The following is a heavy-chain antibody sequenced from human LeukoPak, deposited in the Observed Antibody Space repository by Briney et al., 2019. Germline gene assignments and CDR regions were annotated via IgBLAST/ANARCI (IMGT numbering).Heavy chain of an antibody. CDR2: INPSGGST. J-gene: IGHJ3*02. CDR1: GYTFTSYY. D-gene: IGHD3-3*01. V-gene: IGHV1-46*01. CDR3: ARGPYYDFWSGYSDAFDI. Sequence: ASVKVSCKASGYTFTSYYMHWVRQAPGQGLEWMGIINPSGGSTSYAQKFRGRVTMTRDMSTSTVYMELSSQRSEDTAVYYCARGPYYDFWSGYSDAFDIWGQGTMVTVSS.